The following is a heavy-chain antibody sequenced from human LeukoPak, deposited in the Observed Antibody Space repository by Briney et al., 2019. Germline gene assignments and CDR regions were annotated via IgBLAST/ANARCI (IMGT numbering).Heavy chain of an antibody. V-gene: IGHV3-23*01. J-gene: IGHJ4*02. CDR1: GFTVSRNA. D-gene: IGHD3-22*01. Sequence: GGSLTLACAASGFTVSRNAMNWVRQAPGKGLDWVAAISGNGLDTYHADSVKVRFNIARENSRNTLYLQMHSLRIEDTAFYYCAKDANYLRSSGYLIPIDFWGQGTMVTVCS. CDR2: ISGNGLDT. CDR3: AKDANYLRSSGYLIPIDF.